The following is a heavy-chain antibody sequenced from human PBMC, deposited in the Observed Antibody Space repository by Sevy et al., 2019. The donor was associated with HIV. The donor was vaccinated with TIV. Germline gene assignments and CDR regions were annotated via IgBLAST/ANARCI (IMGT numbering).Heavy chain of an antibody. CDR2: ISSSGHYI. CDR1: GFTFSRYS. CDR3: VRWDYSTSGNWFDP. J-gene: IGHJ5*02. D-gene: IGHD6-13*01. V-gene: IGHV3-21*01. Sequence: GGSLRLSCGASGFTFSRYSMNWVRQAPGKGLEWVSYISSSGHYIQYADSVRGRFTISRDNARDSLDLQMNSLRAEDTAVYFCVRWDYSTSGNWFDPWGQGTLVTVPS.